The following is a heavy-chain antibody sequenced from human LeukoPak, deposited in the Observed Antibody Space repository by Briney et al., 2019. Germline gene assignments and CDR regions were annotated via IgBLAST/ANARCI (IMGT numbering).Heavy chain of an antibody. CDR2: IYYSGST. V-gene: IGHV4-39*07. D-gene: IGHD1-14*01. CDR3: AREMEEPFDY. Sequence: SETLSLTCTVSGGSISSYYWGWIRQPPGKGLEWIGSIYYSGSTYYNPSLESRVTISVDTSKNQFSLKLSSVTAADTAVYYCAREMEEPFDYWGQGALVTVSS. J-gene: IGHJ4*02. CDR1: GGSISSYY.